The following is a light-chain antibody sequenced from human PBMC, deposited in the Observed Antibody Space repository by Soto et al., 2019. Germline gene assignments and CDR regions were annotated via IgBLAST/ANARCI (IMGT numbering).Light chain of an antibody. CDR3: SSHTGSSTDYV. Sequence: QSALTQPASVSGSPGQSITISCTGSSSDVGSSKYVSRYQQHPGKVPKVMIYEVSNRPSGVSNRFSGSKSGNTASLTISGLQAEDEADYYCSSHTGSSTDYVFGTGTKLTVL. V-gene: IGLV2-14*01. CDR1: SSDVGSSKY. CDR2: EVS. J-gene: IGLJ1*01.